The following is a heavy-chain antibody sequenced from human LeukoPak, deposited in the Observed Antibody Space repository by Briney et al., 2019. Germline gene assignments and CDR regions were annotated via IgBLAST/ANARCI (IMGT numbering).Heavy chain of an antibody. CDR1: GSSISSYY. V-gene: IGHV4-59*12. D-gene: IGHD1-26*01. Sequence: SETLSLTCTVSGSSISSYYWSWIRQPPGKGLEWIGYIYYSGNTNYNPSLKSRVTISVDTSKNQFSLKLSSVTAADTAVYYCARVRGARYGYYYYYMDVWGKGTTVTVSS. J-gene: IGHJ6*03. CDR3: ARVRGARYGYYYYYMDV. CDR2: IYYSGNT.